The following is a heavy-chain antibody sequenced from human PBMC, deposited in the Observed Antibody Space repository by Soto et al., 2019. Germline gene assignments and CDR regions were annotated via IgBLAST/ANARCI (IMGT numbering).Heavy chain of an antibody. Sequence: GASVKVSCKVSGYTLTELSMRSVRQAPGKGLEWKEDFAPEDGETIYDQKFQGRVTMTEDTSTDPAYHGLSSLTSAATDVFYCETPGPRGIYFDWLSPPHYYCYLDVWGNASTVTV. CDR1: GYTLTELS. CDR3: ETPGPRGIYFDWLSPPHYYCYLDV. V-gene: IGHV1-24*01. J-gene: IGHJ6*03. CDR2: FAPEDGET. D-gene: IGHD3-9*01.